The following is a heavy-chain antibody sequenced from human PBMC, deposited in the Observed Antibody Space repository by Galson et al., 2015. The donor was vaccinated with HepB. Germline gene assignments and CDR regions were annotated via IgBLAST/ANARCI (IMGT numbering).Heavy chain of an antibody. Sequence: SLRLSCAASGFTFRDYAMHWVRQAPGKGLEWVAVISVDGSNQYYADSVKGRFTISRDNSKNALYLQLSSLTAEDTAMYYCAGHRGATIPTPYFDYWGQGALVTVSS. CDR3: AGHRGATIPTPYFDY. J-gene: IGHJ4*02. D-gene: IGHD3-3*01. CDR1: GFTFRDYA. V-gene: IGHV3-30-3*01. CDR2: ISVDGSNQ.